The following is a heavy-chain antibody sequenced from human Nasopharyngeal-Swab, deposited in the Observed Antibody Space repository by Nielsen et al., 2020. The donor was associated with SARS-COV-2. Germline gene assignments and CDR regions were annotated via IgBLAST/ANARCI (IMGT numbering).Heavy chain of an antibody. CDR2: MNPNSGNT. CDR3: ARSDSSGYYLYYYGMDV. V-gene: IGHV1-8*01. D-gene: IGHD3-22*01. Sequence: WVQQAPGHGLEWMGWMNPNSGNTGYAQKFQGRVTMTRNTSISTAYMELSSLRSEDTAVYYCARSDSSGYYLYYYGMDVWGQGTTVTVSS. J-gene: IGHJ6*02.